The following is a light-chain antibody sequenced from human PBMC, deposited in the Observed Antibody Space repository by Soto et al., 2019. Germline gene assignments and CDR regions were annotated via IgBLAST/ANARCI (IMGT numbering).Light chain of an antibody. Sequence: SPGEGATLSCRASQSVSSSYLAWYQQKPGQAPRLLIYGASRRATGIPDRFSGSGSGTDFTLTISRLEPEDFAVYYCQQYGTSTDTFGQGTRLEIK. V-gene: IGKV3-20*01. J-gene: IGKJ5*01. CDR1: QSVSSSY. CDR2: GAS. CDR3: QQYGTSTDT.